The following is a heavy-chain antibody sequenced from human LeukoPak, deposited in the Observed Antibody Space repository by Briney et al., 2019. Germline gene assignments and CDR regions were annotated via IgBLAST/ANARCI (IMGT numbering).Heavy chain of an antibody. CDR2: IYTSGST. V-gene: IGHV4-4*07. J-gene: IGHJ3*02. CDR3: ARDIQDFWSGYVKTFPIYDAFDI. CDR1: GGSISSYY. Sequence: PSETLSLTCTVSGGSISSYYWSWIRQPAGKGLEWIGRIYTSGSTNYNPSLKSRVTMSVDTSKNQFSLKLSSVTAADTAVYYCARDIQDFWSGYVKTFPIYDAFDIWGQGTMVTVSS. D-gene: IGHD3-3*01.